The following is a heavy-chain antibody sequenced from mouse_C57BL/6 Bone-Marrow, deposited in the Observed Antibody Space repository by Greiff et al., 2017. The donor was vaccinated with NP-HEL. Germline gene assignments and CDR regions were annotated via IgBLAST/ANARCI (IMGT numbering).Heavy chain of an antibody. J-gene: IGHJ2*01. CDR1: GYTFTSYW. D-gene: IGHD2-3*01. CDR3: AREIYDGYYADYFDY. Sequence: QVQLQQPGAELVKPGASVKLSCKASGYTFTSYWMHWVKQRPGQGLEWIGMIQPNSGSTNYNEKFKSKATLTVDKSSSTAYMQLSSLTSEDSAVYYCAREIYDGYYADYFDYWGQGTTLTVSS. V-gene: IGHV1-64*01. CDR2: IQPNSGST.